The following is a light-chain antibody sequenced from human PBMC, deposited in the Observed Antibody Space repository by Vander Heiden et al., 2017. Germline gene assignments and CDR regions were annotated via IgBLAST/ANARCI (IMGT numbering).Light chain of an antibody. V-gene: IGKV1-39*01. Sequence: DIQMTQSPSSLSASVGDRVTITCRASQSVTSFLNWYQQKSGQAPKLLIYAASSLHTGVPSRFSGRGSGTDFSLTIRSLQPEDFATYYCQQSYIIPFTFGSGTKVDMK. J-gene: IGKJ3*01. CDR3: QQSYIIPFT. CDR2: AAS. CDR1: QSVTSF.